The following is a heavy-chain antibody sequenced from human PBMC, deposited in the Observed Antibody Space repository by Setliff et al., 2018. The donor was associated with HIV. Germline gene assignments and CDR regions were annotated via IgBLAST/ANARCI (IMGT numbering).Heavy chain of an antibody. CDR1: GYPFTSYG. J-gene: IGHJ4*02. V-gene: IGHV1-18*01. CDR3: ARSRYSSSSGDY. Sequence: SVKVSCKASGYPFTSYGISWVRQAPGQGLEWMGWISTYNGNTNYAPKLQGRVTMTTDTSTSTAYMELRSLTSDDTAVYYCARSRYSSSSGDYWGQGTLVTVSS. CDR2: ISTYNGNT. D-gene: IGHD6-6*01.